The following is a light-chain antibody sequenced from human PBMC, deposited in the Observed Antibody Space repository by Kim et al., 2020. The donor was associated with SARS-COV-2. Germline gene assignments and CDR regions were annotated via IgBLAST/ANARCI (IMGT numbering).Light chain of an antibody. CDR3: NSRDSNDNVV. V-gene: IGLV3-19*01. CDR1: SLRSYY. Sequence: VPLGQTVRITWQGDSLRSYYATWYQQKPGQAPIVVIYGKNNRPSGIPDRFSGSSSGNTASLTITGTQAGDEADYYCNSRDSNDNVVFGGGTQLTVL. J-gene: IGLJ2*01. CDR2: GKN.